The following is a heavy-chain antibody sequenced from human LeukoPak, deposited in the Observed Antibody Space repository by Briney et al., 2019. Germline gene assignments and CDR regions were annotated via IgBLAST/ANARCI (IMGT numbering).Heavy chain of an antibody. CDR1: GFTFSSYG. CDR2: IWYDGINK. V-gene: IGHV3-33*01. J-gene: IGHJ3*02. CDR3: YALDTVPHAFDI. Sequence: GRPLRLSCAASGFTFSSYGMHWVREAPGKGLVWVAVIWYDGINKYYADSVKGRFTISRDNSKNTLYLQMNSLRAEDTAVYYCYALDTVPHAFDIWGQGTMVTVSS. D-gene: IGHD4-17*01.